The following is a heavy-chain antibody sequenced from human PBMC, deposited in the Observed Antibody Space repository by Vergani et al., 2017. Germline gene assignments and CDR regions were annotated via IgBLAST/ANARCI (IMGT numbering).Heavy chain of an antibody. CDR2: IYYSGGT. CDR3: AGGYGSGSHPFDP. J-gene: IGHJ5*02. V-gene: IGHV4-31*03. Sequence: QVQLQESGPGLVKPSQTLSLTCTVSGGSISSGGYYWSWIRQHPGKGLEWIGYIYYSGGTYCNPSPKSRVTISVDTSKNQFSLKLSSVTAADTAVYYCAGGYGSGSHPFDPWGQGTLVTVSS. D-gene: IGHD3-10*01. CDR1: GGSISSGGYY.